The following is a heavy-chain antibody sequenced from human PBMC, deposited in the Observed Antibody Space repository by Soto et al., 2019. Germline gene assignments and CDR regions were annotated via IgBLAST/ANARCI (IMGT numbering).Heavy chain of an antibody. J-gene: IGHJ4*02. CDR1: GGSIISSSYY. V-gene: IGHV4-39*01. D-gene: IGHD3-22*01. CDR3: ARGSPHFDSTGYYYNEDY. CDR2: IYYSGST. Sequence: PSETLSLTCTVSGGSIISSSYYLGWIRQPPGKGLEWIGSIYYSGSTYYNPSLKSRVTISVDTSKNQFSLKLSSVTAADTAVYFCARGSPHFDSTGYYYNEDYWGLGTLVTVSS.